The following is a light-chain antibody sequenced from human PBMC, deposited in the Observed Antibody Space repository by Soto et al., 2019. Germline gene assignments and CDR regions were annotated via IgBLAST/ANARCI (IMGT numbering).Light chain of an antibody. CDR1: SSNIGNNY. J-gene: IGLJ3*02. V-gene: IGLV1-51*02. Sequence: QSVLTQPPSVSAAPGQKVTISCSGSSSNIGNNYVSWYQQLPGTAPKLLIYNNDQRPSAIPDRFSGSKSGTSATLGITGLQTGDEADYYCGSRDNTLRTGPGVFGGGTKLTVL. CDR2: NND. CDR3: GSRDNTLRTGPGV.